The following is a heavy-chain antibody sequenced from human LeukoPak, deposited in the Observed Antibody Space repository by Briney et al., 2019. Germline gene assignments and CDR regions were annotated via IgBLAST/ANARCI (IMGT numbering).Heavy chain of an antibody. V-gene: IGHV4-59*01. CDR1: GGSISSYY. Sequence: SSETLSLTCTVSGGSISSYYWSWIRQPPGKGLEWIGYIYYSGSTNHNPSLKSRVTISVDTSKNQFSLKLSSVTAADTAVYYCARDRYVAQGYYGMDVWGQGTTVTVSS. CDR2: IYYSGST. CDR3: ARDRYVAQGYYGMDV. J-gene: IGHJ6*02. D-gene: IGHD3-16*01.